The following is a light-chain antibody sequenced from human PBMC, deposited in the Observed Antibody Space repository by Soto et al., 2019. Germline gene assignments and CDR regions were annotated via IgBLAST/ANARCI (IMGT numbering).Light chain of an antibody. Sequence: DIPMTQSPSTLSAPVGDRVTITCRASQSISSWLAWYQQKPGKAPKVLIYKASTLESGVPSRFSGSGSGTEFTLTISSLQPDDFATYYCQQYNNYSPYTFGQGTKLEIK. CDR3: QQYNNYSPYT. CDR1: QSISSW. V-gene: IGKV1-5*03. CDR2: KAS. J-gene: IGKJ2*01.